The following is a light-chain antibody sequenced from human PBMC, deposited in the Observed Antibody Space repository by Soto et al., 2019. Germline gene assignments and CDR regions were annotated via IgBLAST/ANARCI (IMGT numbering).Light chain of an antibody. CDR3: QQYNNWPYT. CDR1: QSVRGN. J-gene: IGKJ2*01. CDR2: DAS. Sequence: EIVMTQSPATLSVSPGERVALSCRASQSVRGNFAWYQQKPGQAPSILIYDASTRATCIPARFSGSGSGTEFTLTISGLQSEDFGVFYCQQYNNWPYTFGQGTKLEIK. V-gene: IGKV3-15*01.